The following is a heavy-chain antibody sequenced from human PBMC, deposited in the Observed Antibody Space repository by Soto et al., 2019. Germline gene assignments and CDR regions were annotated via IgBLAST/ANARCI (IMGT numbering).Heavy chain of an antibody. CDR1: GFTFSSYE. J-gene: IGHJ4*02. V-gene: IGHV3-48*03. CDR3: ARDRLSMVGGITYFFDY. Sequence: GGSLRLSCEGSGFTFSSYEMNWVRQAPGKGLEWISYISTTSGAIFYADSVKGRFTISRDNSKNSLYLQMNSLRAEDTAVYYCARDRLSMVGGITYFFDYWGQGTPLTV. CDR2: ISTTSGAI. D-gene: IGHD3-10*01.